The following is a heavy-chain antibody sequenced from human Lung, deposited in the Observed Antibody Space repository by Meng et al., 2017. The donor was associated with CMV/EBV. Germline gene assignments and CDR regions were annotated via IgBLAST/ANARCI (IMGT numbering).Heavy chain of an antibody. J-gene: IGHJ6*02. V-gene: IGHV3-9*01. CDR1: GFTFDDFA. CDR2: ISGNTGFI. Sequence: GGSXRLXCAASGFTFDDFAMHWVRQIPGEGLEWVSGISGNTGFIGYADSVKGRFTISRDNAKKTLTLQMNILTVEDTALYYCAKGGGERVTFDAMDVWGQGTXVTV. D-gene: IGHD2-21*02. CDR3: AKGGGERVTFDAMDV.